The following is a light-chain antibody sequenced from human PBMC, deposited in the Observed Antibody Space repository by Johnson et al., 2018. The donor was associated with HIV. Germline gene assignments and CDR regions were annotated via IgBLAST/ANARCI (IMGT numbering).Light chain of an antibody. CDR3: GTWDSSLSAYV. J-gene: IGLJ1*01. CDR2: DNN. CDR1: SSNIGNNY. Sequence: QSVLTQPPSVSAAPGQTVTIPCSGSSSNIGNNYVSWYQQLPGTAPKLLIYDNNKRPSGIPDRFSGSKSGTSATLGITGLQTGDEADYYCGTWDSSLSAYVVGTGTKVTVL. V-gene: IGLV1-51*01.